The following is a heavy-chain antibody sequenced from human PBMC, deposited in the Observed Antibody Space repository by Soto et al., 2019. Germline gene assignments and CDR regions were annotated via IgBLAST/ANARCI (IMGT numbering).Heavy chain of an antibody. D-gene: IGHD1-1*01. Sequence: QVPLVQSGAEVKKPGASVKVYCKASGFAFSEYGFIWVRQAPGQGLEWMAWVSVYNGDINYAQRFQGRVTMTTDISTETVYMEMRSLRSDDTAVYYCTRYPYVKDAFDLWGQGTLVRVSS. V-gene: IGHV1-18*01. CDR3: TRYPYVKDAFDL. CDR1: GFAFSEYG. J-gene: IGHJ3*01. CDR2: VSVYNGDI.